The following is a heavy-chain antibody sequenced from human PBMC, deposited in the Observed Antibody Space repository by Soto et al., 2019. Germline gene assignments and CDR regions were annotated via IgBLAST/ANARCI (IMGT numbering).Heavy chain of an antibody. CDR3: ARDPSGSYRDAFDI. J-gene: IGHJ3*02. V-gene: IGHV3-21*01. D-gene: IGHD1-26*01. CDR2: ISSSSSYI. Sequence: GGSLRLSCAASGFTFSSYSMNWVRQAPGKGPEWVSSISSSSSYIYYADSVKGRFTISRDNAKNSLYLQMNSLRAEDTAVYYWARDPSGSYRDAFDIWGQGTMVTVSS. CDR1: GFTFSSYS.